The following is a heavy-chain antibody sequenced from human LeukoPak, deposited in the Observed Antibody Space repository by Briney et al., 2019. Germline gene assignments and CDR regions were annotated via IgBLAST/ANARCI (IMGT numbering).Heavy chain of an antibody. CDR1: GFTFSSYR. Sequence: GGSLRLSCAGSGFTFSSYRMTWVRQAPGKGLEWVSSISSSNSYISYADSLKGRFTISRDNAKNSLYLQMNSLRAEDTAVYYCAKSLIAAAGTREDAFDIWGQGTMVTVSS. CDR3: AKSLIAAAGTREDAFDI. CDR2: ISSSNSYI. D-gene: IGHD6-13*01. J-gene: IGHJ3*02. V-gene: IGHV3-21*01.